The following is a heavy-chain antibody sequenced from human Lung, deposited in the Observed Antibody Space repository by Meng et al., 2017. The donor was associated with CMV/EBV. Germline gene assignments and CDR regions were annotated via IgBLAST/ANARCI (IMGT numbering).Heavy chain of an antibody. CDR3: AKVVRLGYCSSTSCPARSYYYYGMDV. CDR2: IRYDGSNK. J-gene: IGHJ6*02. D-gene: IGHD2-2*01. Sequence: GESLKISCAASGFGFSSYAMHWVRQAPGKGLEWVAFIRYDGSNKYYADSVKGRFTISRDNSKNTLYLQMNSLRAEDTAVYYCAKVVRLGYCSSTSCPARSYYYYGMDVWGQGTTVTVSS. CDR1: GFGFSSYA. V-gene: IGHV3-30*02.